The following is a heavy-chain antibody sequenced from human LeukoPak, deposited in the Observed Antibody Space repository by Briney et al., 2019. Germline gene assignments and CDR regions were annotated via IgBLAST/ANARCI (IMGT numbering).Heavy chain of an antibody. D-gene: IGHD2-15*01. V-gene: IGHV3-53*01. J-gene: IGHJ6*02. Sequence: GGSLRLSCAASGFTVSSNYMSWVRQAPGEGLEWVSVIYSGGSTYYADSVKGRFTISRDNSKNTLYLQVNSLRAEDTAVYYCASTPYYYYGMDVWGQGTTVTVSS. CDR1: GFTVSSNY. CDR3: ASTPYYYYGMDV. CDR2: IYSGGST.